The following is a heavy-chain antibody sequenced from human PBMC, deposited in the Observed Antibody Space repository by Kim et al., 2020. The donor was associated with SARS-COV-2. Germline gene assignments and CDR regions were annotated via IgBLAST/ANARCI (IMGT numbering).Heavy chain of an antibody. V-gene: IGHV3-43*02. CDR3: AKPRGDTAMEAGAFDY. J-gene: IGHJ4*02. D-gene: IGHD5-18*01. CDR1: GFTFDDYA. Sequence: GGSLRLSCAASGFTFDDYAMHWVRQAPGKGLEWVSLISGDGGSTYYADSVKGRFTISRDNSKNSLYLQMNSLRTEDTALYYCAKPRGDTAMEAGAFDYWGQGTLVTVSS. CDR2: ISGDGGST.